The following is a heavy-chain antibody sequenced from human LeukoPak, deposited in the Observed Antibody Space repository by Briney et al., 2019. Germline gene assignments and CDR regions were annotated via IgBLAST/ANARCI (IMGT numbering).Heavy chain of an antibody. D-gene: IGHD3-22*01. Sequence: ASVKVSCKASGYTFTRFYMHWVRQAPGQGLEWMGIINPSGGSTSYTQKFQGRATMTRDTSTTTVYMELSSLRSEDTAVYYCARASDSSGYYAPQHYFDYSRQGTPVTVSS. CDR1: GYTFTRFY. CDR3: ARASDSSGYYAPQHYFDY. J-gene: IGHJ4*02. V-gene: IGHV1-46*03. CDR2: INPSGGST.